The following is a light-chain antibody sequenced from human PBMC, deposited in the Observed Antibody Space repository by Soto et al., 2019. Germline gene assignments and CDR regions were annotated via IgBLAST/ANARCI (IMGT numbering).Light chain of an antibody. CDR1: SSDIGGYNY. CDR3: TSYTSSTTNYV. J-gene: IGLJ1*01. Sequence: QSALTQPASVSGSPGQSITFSCTGTSSDIGGYNYVSWYQQHPGKAPKLMIYEVSNRPSGVSDRFSGSKSGNTASLTISGXXXXXXXXYYCTSYTSSTTNYVFGTGTKLTVL. V-gene: IGLV2-14*01. CDR2: EVS.